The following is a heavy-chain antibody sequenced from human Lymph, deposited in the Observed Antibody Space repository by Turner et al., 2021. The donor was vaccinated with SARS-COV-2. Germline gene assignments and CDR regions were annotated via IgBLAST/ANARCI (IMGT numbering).Heavy chain of an antibody. CDR1: GYTFTNYD. D-gene: IGHD3-9*01. Sequence: QVQLVQSGAEVKKPGASVKVSCEASGYTFTNYDINWVRQATGQGLEWMGWMNPNSGNTCYAQKFQGRVTITRNTSKSTAYMELSSLRAEDTAVYYCARAAQLTVWFDPWGQGTLVTVSS. V-gene: IGHV1-8*01. J-gene: IGHJ5*02. CDR2: MNPNSGNT. CDR3: ARAAQLTVWFDP.